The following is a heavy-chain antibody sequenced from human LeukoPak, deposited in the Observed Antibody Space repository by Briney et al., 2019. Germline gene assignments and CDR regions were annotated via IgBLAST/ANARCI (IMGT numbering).Heavy chain of an antibody. J-gene: IGHJ4*02. V-gene: IGHV1-2*02. D-gene: IGHD3-22*01. CDR1: GYTFTSYD. CDR2: INPNSGGT. Sequence: ASVKVSCKASGYTFTSYDINWVRQATGQGLEWMGWINPNSGGTNYAQKFQGRVTMTRDTSISTAYMELSRLRSDDTAVYYCARDSYYYDSSGYWGPNYFDYWGQGTLVTVSS. CDR3: ARDSYYYDSSGYWGPNYFDY.